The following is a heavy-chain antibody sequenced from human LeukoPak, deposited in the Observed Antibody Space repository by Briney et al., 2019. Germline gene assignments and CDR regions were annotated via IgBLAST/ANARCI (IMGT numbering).Heavy chain of an antibody. V-gene: IGHV3-30*02. Sequence: GGSLRLSCTTSGFSFSNFGMHWVRQAPDKGLEWLAFIRYDGSNEYSADSVKGRFTISRDNSRNALFLQMDSLRSEDTAVYYCARDLGIFGDFDYWGQGTLVIVSS. CDR2: IRYDGSNE. J-gene: IGHJ4*02. D-gene: IGHD3-3*01. CDR1: GFSFSNFG. CDR3: ARDLGIFGDFDY.